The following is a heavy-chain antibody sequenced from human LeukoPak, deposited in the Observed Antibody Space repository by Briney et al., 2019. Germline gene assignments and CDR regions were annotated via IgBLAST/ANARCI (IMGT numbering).Heavy chain of an antibody. Sequence: PSETLSLTCTVSGGSISSYYWSWIRQPPGKGLEWIGYIYYSGSTNYNPSLKSRVTISVDTSKSQFSLKLSSVTAADTAVYYCARQGGYYDSSGYYTVIDIWGQGTMVTVSS. CDR2: IYYSGST. CDR3: ARQGGYYDSSGYYTVIDI. J-gene: IGHJ3*02. CDR1: GGSISSYY. D-gene: IGHD3-22*01. V-gene: IGHV4-59*08.